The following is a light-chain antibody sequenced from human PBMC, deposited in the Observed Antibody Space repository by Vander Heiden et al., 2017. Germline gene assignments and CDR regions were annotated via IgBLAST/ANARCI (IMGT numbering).Light chain of an antibody. Sequence: LQMTQSPSSLSASVGDRVTITCRASQYISNYLKWYQQKPGKAPKLLIYAASNLQSGVPSRFSGSGSGIDFTLTISSLQPEDFATDYCQQSFTTPLTFGGGTKVEIK. J-gene: IGKJ4*01. CDR3: QQSFTTPLT. V-gene: IGKV1-39*01. CDR2: AAS. CDR1: QYISNY.